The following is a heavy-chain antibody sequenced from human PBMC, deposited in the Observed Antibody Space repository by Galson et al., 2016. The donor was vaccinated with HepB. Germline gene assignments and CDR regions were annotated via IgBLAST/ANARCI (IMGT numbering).Heavy chain of an antibody. V-gene: IGHV2-5*01. CDR2: VYWYGDQ. Sequence: PALVKPTQTLTLTCSFSGFSLHASGVGVGWIRQPPGKALEWLALVYWYGDQRFSPSLKTRLVITKDASKNQVVLTMTNMDPADTGTYYCARDGMYDNFWSGNFDYWGPGTLVTVSS. CDR3: ARDGMYDNFWSGNFDY. CDR1: GFSLHASGVG. D-gene: IGHD3-3*01. J-gene: IGHJ4*02.